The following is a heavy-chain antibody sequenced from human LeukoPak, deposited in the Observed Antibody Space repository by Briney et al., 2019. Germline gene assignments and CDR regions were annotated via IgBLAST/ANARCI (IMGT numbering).Heavy chain of an antibody. D-gene: IGHD4-23*01. V-gene: IGHV3-30-3*01. CDR1: GFTFSSYA. Sequence: PGGSLRLSCAASGFTFSSYAMHWVRQAPGKGLEWVAVISYDGSNKYYADSVKGRFTISRDNSKNTLYLQMNSLRAEDTAVYYCAREGPANYGGEVGVYYFDYWGQGTLVTVSS. J-gene: IGHJ4*02. CDR3: AREGPANYGGEVGVYYFDY. CDR2: ISYDGSNK.